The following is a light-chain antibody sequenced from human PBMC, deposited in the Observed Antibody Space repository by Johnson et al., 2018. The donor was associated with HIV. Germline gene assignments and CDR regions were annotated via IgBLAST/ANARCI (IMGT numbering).Light chain of an antibody. CDR1: SSNIGNNY. CDR3: GTWDSILVARV. CDR2: DNN. Sequence: QSVLTQPPSVSAAPGQKVTISCSGSSSNIGNNYVSWYQQVPGTAPKVLIYDNNKRPSGIPDRFSGSKSGTSATLGITGLQTGAEADYYCGTWDSILVARVFETGTKVTVL. V-gene: IGLV1-51*01. J-gene: IGLJ1*01.